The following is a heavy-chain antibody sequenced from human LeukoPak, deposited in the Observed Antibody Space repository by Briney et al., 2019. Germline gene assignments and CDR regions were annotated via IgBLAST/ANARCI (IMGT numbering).Heavy chain of an antibody. D-gene: IGHD6-13*01. V-gene: IGHV4-34*01. CDR2: INHSGST. CDR3: ARGRRRFKTAAAYNDY. J-gene: IGHJ4*02. Sequence: SETLSLTCAVYGGSFSGYYWSWIRQPPGKGLEWIGEINHSGSTNYNPSLKSRVTISVDTSKNQFSLKLSSVTAADTAMYYCARGRRRFKTAAAYNDYWGQGTLVTVSS. CDR1: GGSFSGYY.